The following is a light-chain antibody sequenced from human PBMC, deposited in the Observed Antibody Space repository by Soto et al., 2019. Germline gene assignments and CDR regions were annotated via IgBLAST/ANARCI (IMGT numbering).Light chain of an antibody. Sequence: ELVLTQSPGTLSLSPGESATLSCRDSQSVSSSYLAWYQQKPGQAPRLLIYGAYSRATGIPDRFSGSGSGTDFTLTISRLEPEDFAVYYCQQYNNWPPETCGQGTKVDIK. J-gene: IGKJ1*01. CDR2: GAY. V-gene: IGKV3-20*01. CDR3: QQYNNWPPET. CDR1: QSVSSSY.